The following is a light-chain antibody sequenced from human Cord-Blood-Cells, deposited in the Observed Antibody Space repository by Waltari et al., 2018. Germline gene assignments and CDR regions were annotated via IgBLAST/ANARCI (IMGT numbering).Light chain of an antibody. CDR3: QQYYSTLT. CDR1: QSVLYSSNNKNY. V-gene: IGKV4-1*01. CDR2: WAS. Sequence: IVMTQSPDSLAVSLGERATINCKYSQSVLYSSNNKNYLACYQQKPGQPPKLLIYWASTRESGVPDRFSGSGSGTDFTLTISSLQAEDVAVYYCQQYYSTLTFGGGTKVEIK. J-gene: IGKJ4*01.